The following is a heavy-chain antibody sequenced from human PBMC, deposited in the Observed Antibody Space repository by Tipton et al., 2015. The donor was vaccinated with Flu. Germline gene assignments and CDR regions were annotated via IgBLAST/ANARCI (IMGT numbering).Heavy chain of an antibody. J-gene: IGHJ5*02. D-gene: IGHD4-11*01. CDR1: GDSVRSSYY. CDR3: ARRDFSNYVSDPKNWFDP. V-gene: IGHV4-38-2*02. CDR2: INHNGNT. Sequence: TLSLTCTVSGDSVRSSYYWAWIRQPPGRGLEWIGNINHNGNTYHNASLRSRVTISVDTSRNHFSLKLGSVTAADTAVYYCARRDFSNYVSDPKNWFDPWGQGTLVTVSS.